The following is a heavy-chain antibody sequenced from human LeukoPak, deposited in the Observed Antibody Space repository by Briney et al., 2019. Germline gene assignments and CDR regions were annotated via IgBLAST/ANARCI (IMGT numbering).Heavy chain of an antibody. CDR1: GYTFTDYY. CDR2: INPNRGGT. D-gene: IGHD3-3*01. CDR3: ARGISISGLVIISHFDY. Sequence: ASVKVSCKASGYTFTDYYIHWVRQAPGQGLEWMGWINPNRGGTNSAQKFQGGVTMTRDTSIGTAYMELRSLRSDDTAVYYCARGISISGLVIISHFDYWGQGTLVAVSS. J-gene: IGHJ4*02. V-gene: IGHV1-2*02.